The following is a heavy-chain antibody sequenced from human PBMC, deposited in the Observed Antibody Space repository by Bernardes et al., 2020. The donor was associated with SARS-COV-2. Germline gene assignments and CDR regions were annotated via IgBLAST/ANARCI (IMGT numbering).Heavy chain of an antibody. J-gene: IGHJ4*02. CDR3: AREVGSSSDY. CDR1: GFTFSSYA. V-gene: IGHV3-30-3*01. CDR2: ISYDGSNK. D-gene: IGHD6-6*01. Sequence: SLRLSCAASGFTFSSYAMHWVRQAPGKGLEWVALISYDGSNKYYADSVKGRFTISRDNSKNTLYLQMNSLRAEDTAVYYCAREVGSSSDYWGQGTLVTVSS.